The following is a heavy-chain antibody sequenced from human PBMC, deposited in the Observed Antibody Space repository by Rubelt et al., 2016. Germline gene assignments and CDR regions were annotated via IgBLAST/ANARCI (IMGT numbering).Heavy chain of an antibody. D-gene: IGHD1-14*01. J-gene: IGHJ4*02. Sequence: PGGSLRLSCAASGFIFTNYAMSWVRQAPGKGLEWVSAISGSDGRTYYADSVKGRFTISRDNSKNTLYLQMNSLRAEDTAVYYCAKGATSTGHNYFDFWGQGTLVTVSS. CDR3: AKGATSTGHNYFDF. V-gene: IGHV3-23*01. CDR2: ISGSDGRT. CDR1: GFIFTNYA.